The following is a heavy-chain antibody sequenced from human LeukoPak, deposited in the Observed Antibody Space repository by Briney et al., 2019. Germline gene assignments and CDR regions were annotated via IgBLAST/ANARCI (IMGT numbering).Heavy chain of an antibody. Sequence: GGSLRLSCAASGFTFSSYPMNWVRQAPGKGLEWVSSISSSSSYIYYADSVKGRFTISRDNAKNSVYLQMNSLRAEDTAVYYCARDSGGYVAYYFDYWGQGTLVTVSS. CDR2: ISSSSSYI. D-gene: IGHD5-12*01. V-gene: IGHV3-21*01. CDR1: GFTFSSYP. CDR3: ARDSGGYVAYYFDY. J-gene: IGHJ4*02.